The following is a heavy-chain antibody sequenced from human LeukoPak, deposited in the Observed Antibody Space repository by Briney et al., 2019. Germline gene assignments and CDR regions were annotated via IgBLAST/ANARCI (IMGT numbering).Heavy chain of an antibody. D-gene: IGHD5-24*01. J-gene: IGHJ4*02. CDR1: GFTFSTYW. CDR2: VSPDGGGT. V-gene: IGHV3-74*01. CDR3: ARGGAMAPGY. Sequence: PGGCLRLSCAASGFTFSTYWMHWVRQGPGKGLVWVSRVSPDGGGTSYADSVKGRFTISRDNAKNTLYLQMTSLRDEDTAVYYCARGGAMAPGYWGQGTLVTVSS.